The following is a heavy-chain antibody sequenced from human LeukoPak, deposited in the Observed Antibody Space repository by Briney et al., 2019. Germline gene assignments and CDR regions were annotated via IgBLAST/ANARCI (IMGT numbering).Heavy chain of an antibody. J-gene: IGHJ1*01. D-gene: IGHD6-19*01. Sequence: GGSLRLFCAASEFTFSSYAMSWVRQAPGKGLEWVSAISGSGASTYYADSVKGRFTISRDNSKNTLYLQMNSLRAEDTAVYYCAKAGSGWYDFRHWGQGTLVTVSS. V-gene: IGHV3-23*01. CDR1: EFTFSSYA. CDR2: ISGSGAST. CDR3: AKAGSGWYDFRH.